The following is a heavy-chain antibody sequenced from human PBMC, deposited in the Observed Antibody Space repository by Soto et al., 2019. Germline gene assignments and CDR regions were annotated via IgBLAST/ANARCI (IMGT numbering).Heavy chain of an antibody. J-gene: IGHJ3*02. Sequence: GESLKISWAGSGFTFSSYAMSWVRQAPGKGLEWVSAISGRAGRTYYADSVKGRFTISRDNSKNTLYLQMNSLRAEDTAVYYCAKDGTLRYCSGGSCAFDIWGQGTMVTVS. V-gene: IGHV3-23*01. CDR3: AKDGTLRYCSGGSCAFDI. CDR2: ISGRAGRT. CDR1: GFTFSSYA. D-gene: IGHD2-15*01.